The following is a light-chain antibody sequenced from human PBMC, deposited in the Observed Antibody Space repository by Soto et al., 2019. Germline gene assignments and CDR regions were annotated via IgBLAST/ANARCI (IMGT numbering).Light chain of an antibody. V-gene: IGKV3-20*01. Sequence: EIVLRRPPDPLSFPPGERATPSSGTIPAVSGRPLGWYQQKPGRAPRPLIQGASRRTTGIPDRLSGSGSGTDFTITISRLETEDFAVYYCQQYGSSVWTFGQGTKVEI. CDR3: QQYGSSVWT. CDR1: PAVSGRP. CDR2: GAS. J-gene: IGKJ1*01.